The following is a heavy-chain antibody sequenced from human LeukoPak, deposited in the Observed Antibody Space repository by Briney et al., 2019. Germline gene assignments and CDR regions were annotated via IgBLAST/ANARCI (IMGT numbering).Heavy chain of an antibody. CDR3: VSPRGFSYGYFDY. CDR2: IYYSKST. J-gene: IGHJ4*02. CDR1: GGSISSSSAY. D-gene: IGHD5-18*01. V-gene: IGHV4-39*01. Sequence: SETLSLTCTVSGGSISSSSAYWGWIRQPPGKGLEWVGSIYYSKSTYYNPSLKSRVTISADTSKNQFSLTLGSVSATDTAVYYCVSPRGFSYGYFDYWGQGTLVTVSS.